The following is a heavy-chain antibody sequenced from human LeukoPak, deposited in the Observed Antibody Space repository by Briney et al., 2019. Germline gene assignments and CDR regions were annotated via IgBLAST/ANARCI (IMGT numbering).Heavy chain of an antibody. CDR3: ARVPRSYYYYYYMDV. Sequence: SETLSLTCNVSGGSISGYHWSWIRQPPGKGLEWLGYIYYSGSSNYNPSLKSRVTMSADTSKNQFSLKLSSVTAADTAVYYCARVPRSYYYYYYMDVWGKGPRSPSP. V-gene: IGHV4-59*01. CDR1: GGSISGYH. CDR2: IYYSGSS. J-gene: IGHJ6*03.